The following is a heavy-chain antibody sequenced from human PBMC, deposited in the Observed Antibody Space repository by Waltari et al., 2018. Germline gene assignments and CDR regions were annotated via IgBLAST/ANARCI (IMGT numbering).Heavy chain of an antibody. Sequence: QLHLQMSGPGLVKPSETLSLTCAVYGATFSDSYWSWVRQAPGKGLEWIGEINHEGKTKYKRSLRNRVTLSVDTSRKQFSLNMRSVTAADTAIYYCARGGTFPGYYYYMDIWGKGTPVTVSS. CDR2: INHEGKT. V-gene: IGHV4-34*01. CDR3: ARGGTFPGYYYYMDI. J-gene: IGHJ6*03. CDR1: GATFSDSY.